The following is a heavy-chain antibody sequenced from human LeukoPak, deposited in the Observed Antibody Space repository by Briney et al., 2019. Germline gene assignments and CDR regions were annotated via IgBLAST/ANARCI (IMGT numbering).Heavy chain of an antibody. D-gene: IGHD2-2*01. V-gene: IGHV3-64*01. J-gene: IGHJ4*02. CDR1: GFTFSNYG. Sequence: SGGSLRLSCAASGFTFSNYGMHWVRQAPGKGLEYASAISSHGGSTYYANSVKGRFTISRDNSKNTLYLQMGSLRGEDMAVYYCARDGCTTTTCYDYWGQGTLVTVSS. CDR3: ARDGCTTTTCYDY. CDR2: ISSHGGST.